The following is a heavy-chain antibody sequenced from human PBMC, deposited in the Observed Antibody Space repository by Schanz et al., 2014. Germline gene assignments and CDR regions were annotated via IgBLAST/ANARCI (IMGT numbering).Heavy chain of an antibody. J-gene: IGHJ6*02. CDR2: IIPFLGTA. Sequence: VPLVQSGAEVTKPGSSVTVSCTASGGTFSSYAISWVRQAPGQGLEWMGRIIPFLGTADYAQNFQGRVTFTADTSTGTGNXXXXSLRSDDTAVYXXXXEPTIITGDYNDFYYGMDVWGPGTTVTVSS. D-gene: IGHD3-10*01. CDR1: GGTFSSYA. V-gene: IGHV1-69*04. CDR3: XXEPTIITGDYNDFYYGMDV.